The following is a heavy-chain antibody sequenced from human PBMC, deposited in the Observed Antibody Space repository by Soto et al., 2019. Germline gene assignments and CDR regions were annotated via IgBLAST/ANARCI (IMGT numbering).Heavy chain of an antibody. Sequence: QVYLVQSGAEVKKPGASVKVSCKASGYNFTNYHIHWVRQAPGQGLEWMGWISSYTGNTYYQHSVITEYAEMYQGRISLTTDPFTTTAYLELRGMRSDDTAVYYCARKALAVGCLYYYGMDVWGPGTTVTVSS. D-gene: IGHD6-19*01. CDR1: GYNFTNYH. V-gene: IGHV1-18*04. J-gene: IGHJ6*02. CDR2: ISSYTGNTYYQHSVIT. CDR3: ARKALAVGCLYYYGMDV.